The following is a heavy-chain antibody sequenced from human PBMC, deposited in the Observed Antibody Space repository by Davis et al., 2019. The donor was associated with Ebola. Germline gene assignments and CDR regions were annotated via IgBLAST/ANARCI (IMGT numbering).Heavy chain of an antibody. CDR3: ARGYGDYYFDY. J-gene: IGHJ4*02. D-gene: IGHD4-17*01. V-gene: IGHV4-39*07. CDR2: INHSGST. CDR1: GGSISSGDYY. Sequence: SETLSLTCTVSGGSISSGDYYWSWIRQPPGKGLEWIGEINHSGSTNYNPSLKSRVTISVDTSKNQFSLKLSSVTAADTAVYYCARGYGDYYFDYWGQGTLVTVSS.